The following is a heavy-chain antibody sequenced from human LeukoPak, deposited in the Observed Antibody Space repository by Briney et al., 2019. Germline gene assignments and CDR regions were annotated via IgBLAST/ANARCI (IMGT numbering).Heavy chain of an antibody. CDR3: AREPYSSGSYGMDV. Sequence: PGGSLRLSCAASGFTFSSYSMNWVRQAPGKGLEWVSSISGSSSYIFYAGSVKGRFTISRDSAKNSLYLQMNSLRAEDTAVYYCAREPYSSGSYGMDVWGQGTTVTAS. D-gene: IGHD6-19*01. CDR1: GFTFSSYS. J-gene: IGHJ6*02. CDR2: ISGSSSYI. V-gene: IGHV3-21*06.